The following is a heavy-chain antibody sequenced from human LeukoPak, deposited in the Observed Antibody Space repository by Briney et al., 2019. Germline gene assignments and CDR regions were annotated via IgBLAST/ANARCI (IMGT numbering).Heavy chain of an antibody. CDR1: GFPFSDHE. CDR2: ISSSGSDK. Sequence: GGSLRLSCAASGFPFSDHEMNWVRQDPGKGLEWVSYISSSGSDKYYPDSVKGRFTISRDNAKNSLYLQMDSLRAEDTAVYYCARRTHGAFAIWGQGTKVTVSS. D-gene: IGHD5-24*01. V-gene: IGHV3-48*03. J-gene: IGHJ3*02. CDR3: ARRTHGAFAI.